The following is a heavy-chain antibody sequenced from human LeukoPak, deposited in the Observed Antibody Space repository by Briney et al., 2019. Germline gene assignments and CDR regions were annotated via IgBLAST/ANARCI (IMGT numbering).Heavy chain of an antibody. V-gene: IGHV3-21*01. CDR3: ARASSKQLAGYLPDGFDI. D-gene: IGHD3-9*01. Sequence: GGSLRLSCEASGFTFNTYGMHWVRQAPGKGLEWVSSISSSGTYVYYADSVKGRFTISRDNAKNSLSLQMNSLRADDAAVYYCARASSKQLAGYLPDGFDIWGQGTMVTVSS. J-gene: IGHJ3*02. CDR1: GFTFNTYG. CDR2: ISSSGTYV.